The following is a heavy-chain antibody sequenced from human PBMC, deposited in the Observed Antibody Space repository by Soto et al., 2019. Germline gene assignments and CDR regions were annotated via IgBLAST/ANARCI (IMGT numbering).Heavy chain of an antibody. J-gene: IGHJ3*02. Sequence: RASVKVSCKASGYTFTSYDINWVRQATGQGLEWMGWMNPNSGNTGYAQKFQGRVTMTRNTSISTAYMELSSLRSEDTAVYYCARGIFYYDSSGGANDAFDIWGQGTMVTVS. CDR2: MNPNSGNT. CDR1: GYTFTSYD. D-gene: IGHD3-22*01. V-gene: IGHV1-8*01. CDR3: ARGIFYYDSSGGANDAFDI.